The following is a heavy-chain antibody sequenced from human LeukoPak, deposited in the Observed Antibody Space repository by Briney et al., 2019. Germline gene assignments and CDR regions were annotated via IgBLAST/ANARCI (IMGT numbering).Heavy chain of an antibody. D-gene: IGHD6-6*01. V-gene: IGHV1-69*05. CDR2: IIPIFGTA. J-gene: IGHJ6*03. CDR1: GGTFSSYA. Sequence: SVKVSCKASGGTFSSYAISWVRQAPGQGLEWMGGIIPIFGTANYAQKFQGRVTITTDESTSTAYMELSSLRSEDTAVYHCAREGGIAARPRNYYYYMDVWGKGTTVTVSS. CDR3: AREGGIAARPRNYYYYMDV.